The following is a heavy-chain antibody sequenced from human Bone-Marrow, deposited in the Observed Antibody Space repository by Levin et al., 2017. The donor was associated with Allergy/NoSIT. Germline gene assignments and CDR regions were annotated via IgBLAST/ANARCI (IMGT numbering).Heavy chain of an antibody. CDR3: VKDMFKGSEAAGPPSDAFEI. CDR1: GFSFDDYA. CDR2: LSGSSDYI. Sequence: PGGSLRLSCAASGFSFDDYAMHWVRQVPGKGLEWVSGLSGSSDYIGYADSVKGRFTISRDNAKNSLYLHMNSLRVEDTALYYCVKDMFKGSEAAGPPSDAFEIWGQGTLVTVSS. J-gene: IGHJ3*02. V-gene: IGHV3-9*01. D-gene: IGHD6-13*01.